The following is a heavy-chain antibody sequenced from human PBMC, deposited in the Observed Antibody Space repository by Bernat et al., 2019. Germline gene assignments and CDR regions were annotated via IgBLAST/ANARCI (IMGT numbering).Heavy chain of an antibody. J-gene: IGHJ4*02. V-gene: IGHV3-74*01. D-gene: IGHD5-18*01. Sequence: EEQLVESGGGLVQPGGSLRLSCAASGFTFSRYWMNWVRQAPGKGLVWVSRINSDGTSISNADSVEGRFTISRDNTKNTVYLQMNSLRVEDTALYYCARGYRSGSRIDYWGQGTLVTVTS. CDR3: ARGYRSGSRIDY. CDR2: INSDGTSI. CDR1: GFTFSRYW.